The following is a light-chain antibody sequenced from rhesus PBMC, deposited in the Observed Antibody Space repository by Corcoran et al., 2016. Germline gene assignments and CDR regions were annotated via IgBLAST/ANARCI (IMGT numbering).Light chain of an antibody. J-gene: IGKJ4*01. CDR1: QGINSY. Sequence: DIQLSQSPSSLSASVGDRVTITCRASQGINSYLNWYQQKPGKARKLLIYFGKDLPSGVQSRFSGSGSGTEFTITISSLQPEDFATYCCQQGNTYPLTFGGGTKVELK. V-gene: IGKV1-32*04. CDR2: FGK. CDR3: QQGNTYPLT.